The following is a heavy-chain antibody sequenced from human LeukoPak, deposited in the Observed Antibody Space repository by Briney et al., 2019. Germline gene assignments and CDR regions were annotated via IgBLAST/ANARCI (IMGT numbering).Heavy chain of an antibody. CDR1: GFTLSDYW. Sequence: GGSLRLSCAASGFTLSDYWMHWFRQAPGKGLVWVSLINTDGSSTSYADSVKGRFTISRDDAKNTLYLQMNSLRAEDTAVYYCARDRIPGIAAFDPWGQGTLVTVSS. V-gene: IGHV3-74*01. J-gene: IGHJ5*02. D-gene: IGHD6-13*01. CDR2: INTDGSST. CDR3: ARDRIPGIAAFDP.